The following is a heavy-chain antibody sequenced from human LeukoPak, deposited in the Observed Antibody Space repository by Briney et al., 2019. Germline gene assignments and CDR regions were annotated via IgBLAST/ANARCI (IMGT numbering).Heavy chain of an antibody. J-gene: IGHJ4*02. CDR2: IYYSGST. Sequence: SETLSLTCTVSGGSISSSSYYWGWIRQPPGKGLEWIGSIYYSGSTYYNPSLKSRVTISVDTSKNQFSLKLSSVTAADSAVYYCASGDLEFDYWGQGTLVTVSS. D-gene: IGHD2-21*02. V-gene: IGHV4-39*01. CDR3: ASGDLEFDY. CDR1: GGSISSSSYY.